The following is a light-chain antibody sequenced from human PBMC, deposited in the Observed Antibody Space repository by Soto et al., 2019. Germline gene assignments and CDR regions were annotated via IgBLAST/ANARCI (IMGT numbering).Light chain of an antibody. CDR2: NAY. V-gene: IGKV3-15*01. Sequence: EIVMTQSPASLSVSPGESVTLSCRASQGVATTLAWYRQQPGQAPRLLIYNAYIRASGVPARFSGSGSGTEFTLTISSLQSEDFAVYYCQHYKTWPLAFGGGTKVGIK. J-gene: IGKJ4*01. CDR3: QHYKTWPLA. CDR1: QGVATT.